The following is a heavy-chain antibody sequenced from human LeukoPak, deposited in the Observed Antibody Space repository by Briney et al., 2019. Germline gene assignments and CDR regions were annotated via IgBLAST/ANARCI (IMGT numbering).Heavy chain of an antibody. CDR2: IIPIFGTA. V-gene: IGHV1-69*13. Sequence: ASVKVSCKASGGTFSSYAISWVRQAPGQGLEWMGGIIPIFGTANYAQKFQGRVTITADESTSTAYMELSSLRSEDTAVYYCARDNPTLVRGVIGFDPWGQGTLVTVSS. CDR1: GGTFSSYA. D-gene: IGHD3-10*01. CDR3: ARDNPTLVRGVIGFDP. J-gene: IGHJ5*02.